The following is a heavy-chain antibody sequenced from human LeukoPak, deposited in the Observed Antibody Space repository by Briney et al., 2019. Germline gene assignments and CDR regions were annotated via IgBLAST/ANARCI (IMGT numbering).Heavy chain of an antibody. D-gene: IGHD6-19*01. CDR1: GYTFTGYY. J-gene: IGHJ1*01. Sequence: ASVKVSCKASGYTFTGYYLHWVRQAPGQGLEWMGWIHPNSGGTNYAQKFQGRVTTTRDTSISTAYMELSSLRSDDTAVYYCARLAAVPGWGQGTLVTVSS. V-gene: IGHV1-2*02. CDR2: IHPNSGGT. CDR3: ARLAAVPG.